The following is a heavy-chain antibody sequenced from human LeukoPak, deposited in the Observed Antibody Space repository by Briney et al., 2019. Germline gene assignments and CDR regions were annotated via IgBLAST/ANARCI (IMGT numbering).Heavy chain of an antibody. D-gene: IGHD1-26*01. Sequence: PSETLSLTCDVSGYSISSGYYWGWIRQPPGKGLEFIGSMYHSGSTYYNPSLKSRVTISVDTSKNQFSLKLSSVTAADTAVYYCARHGGSNHIQRTFDIWGQRTMVTVSS. CDR2: MYHSGST. J-gene: IGHJ3*02. CDR1: GYSISSGYY. V-gene: IGHV4-38-2*01. CDR3: ARHGGSNHIQRTFDI.